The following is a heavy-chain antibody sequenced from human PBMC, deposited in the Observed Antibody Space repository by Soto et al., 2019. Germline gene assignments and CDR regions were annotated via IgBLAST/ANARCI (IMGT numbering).Heavy chain of an antibody. CDR3: ARHTPAISISDH. CDR1: GGSISSSSYY. Sequence: QLQLQESGPGLVKPSETLSLTCTVSGGSISSSSYYWGWIRQPPGKGLEWIGSIYYSGSTYYNPSIKSRVTISVDTSKNQFSLKLVSVTAADTAVYYCARHTPAISISDHWGQGTLVTVSS. J-gene: IGHJ4*02. D-gene: IGHD2-15*01. V-gene: IGHV4-39*01. CDR2: IYYSGST.